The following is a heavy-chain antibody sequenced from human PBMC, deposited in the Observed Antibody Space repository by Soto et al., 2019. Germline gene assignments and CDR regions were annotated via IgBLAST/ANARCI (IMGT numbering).Heavy chain of an antibody. CDR3: AKFFAPDYYYYGMDV. CDR2: ISGSGGST. J-gene: IGHJ6*02. CDR1: GFTFSSYA. Sequence: GGSLRLSCAASGFTFSSYAMSWVRQAPGKGLEWVSAISGSGGSTYYADSVKGRFTISRDNSKNTLYLQMNSLRAEDTAVYYCAKFFAPDYYYYGMDVWGQGTTVTVSS. V-gene: IGHV3-23*01.